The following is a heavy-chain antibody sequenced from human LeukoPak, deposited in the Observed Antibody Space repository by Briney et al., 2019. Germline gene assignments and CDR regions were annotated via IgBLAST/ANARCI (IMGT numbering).Heavy chain of an antibody. Sequence: NSGGSLRLSCTASGFTFGDYAMSWFRQAPGKGPEWVGHIKSKFDGGTADYGAPVKDRFTISRDDSKNTLYLQVNSLKTEDTAVYYCATDVPYTGGGAIVYWGQGTLVTVSS. J-gene: IGHJ4*02. CDR3: ATDVPYTGGGAIVY. CDR2: IKSKFDGGTA. D-gene: IGHD3-16*02. V-gene: IGHV3-15*01. CDR1: GFTFGDYA.